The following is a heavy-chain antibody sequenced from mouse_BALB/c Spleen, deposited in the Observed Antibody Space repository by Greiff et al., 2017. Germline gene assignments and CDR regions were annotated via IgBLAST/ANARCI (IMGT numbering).Heavy chain of an antibody. D-gene: IGHD2-3*01. J-gene: IGHJ4*01. V-gene: IGHV1-62-2*01. CDR3: ARHEEGENDGYYGAMDY. CDR1: GYTFTEYI. CDR2: FYPGSGSI. Sequence: VQVVESGAGLVKPGASVKLSCKASGYTFTEYIIHWVKQRSGQGLEWIGWFYPGSGSIKYNEKFKDKATLTADKSSSTVYMELSRLTSEDSAVYFCARHEEGENDGYYGAMDYWGQGTSVTVSS.